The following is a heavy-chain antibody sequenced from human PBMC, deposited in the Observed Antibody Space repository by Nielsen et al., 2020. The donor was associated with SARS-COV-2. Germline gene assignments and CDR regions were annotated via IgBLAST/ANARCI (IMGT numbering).Heavy chain of an antibody. V-gene: IGHV1-3*04. J-gene: IGHJ4*02. CDR3: AREASRGTLSGTERYFDF. D-gene: IGHD1/OR15-1a*01. CDR1: GYTFTTNA. CDR2: INTGNGNT. Sequence: ASVKVSCKSSGYTFTTNAIHWVRQARGQWLEWMGWINTGNGNTNYSQRSQGRVTFTRDTSASTAHMELASLKSEDTAIYYCAREASRGTLSGTERYFDFWGQGTLVTVSS.